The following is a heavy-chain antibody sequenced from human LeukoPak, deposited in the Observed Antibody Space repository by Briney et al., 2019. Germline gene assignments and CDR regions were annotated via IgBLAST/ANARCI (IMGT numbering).Heavy chain of an antibody. V-gene: IGHV3-23*01. CDR3: AKAPYYYDSSGCYQLPFDY. CDR2: ISGSGGST. Sequence: PGGSLRLSCAASGFTFSSYAMSWVRQAPGKGLEWVSAISGSGGSTYYADSVKGRFTISRDNSKNTLYLQMNSLRAEDTAVYYCAKAPYYYDSSGCYQLPFDYWGQGTLVTVSS. CDR1: GFTFSSYA. D-gene: IGHD3-22*01. J-gene: IGHJ4*02.